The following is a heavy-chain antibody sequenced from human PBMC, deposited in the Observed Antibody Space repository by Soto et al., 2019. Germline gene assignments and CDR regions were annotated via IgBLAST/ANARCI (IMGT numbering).Heavy chain of an antibody. V-gene: IGHV3-48*01. Sequence: GGSLRLSCAASGFIFSSYAMSWVRQAPGKGLEWVSYINSSSSTIYYADFVKGRFTISRDNSKNTLYLQMNSLRVEDTGVFYCVKEARSIAARRWLDSWGQGTLVTVSS. CDR2: INSSSSTI. CDR3: VKEARSIAARRWLDS. CDR1: GFIFSSYA. D-gene: IGHD6-6*01. J-gene: IGHJ4*02.